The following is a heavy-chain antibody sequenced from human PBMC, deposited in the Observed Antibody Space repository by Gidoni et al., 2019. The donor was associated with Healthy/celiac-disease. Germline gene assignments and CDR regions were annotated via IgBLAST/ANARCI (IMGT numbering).Heavy chain of an antibody. V-gene: IGHV3-30-3*01. CDR3: AREEDYYDSSGYFAEYFQH. CDR2: ISYDGSNK. Sequence: QVQLVESGGGVVQPGRSLRLSCAASGFTFSSYAMHWVRQAPGKGLEWVAVISYDGSNKYYADSVKGRFTISRDNSKNTLYLQMNSLRAEDTAVYYCAREEDYYDSSGYFAEYFQHWGQGTLVTVSS. J-gene: IGHJ1*01. CDR1: GFTFSSYA. D-gene: IGHD3-22*01.